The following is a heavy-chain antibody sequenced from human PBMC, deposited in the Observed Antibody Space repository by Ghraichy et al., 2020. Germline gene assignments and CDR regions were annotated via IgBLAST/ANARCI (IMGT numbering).Heavy chain of an antibody. CDR3: AREAPTPRQLISYDFWSGPVGWFDH. V-gene: IGHV4-4*07. CDR1: GGSISSYY. J-gene: IGHJ5*02. Sequence: SETLSLTCTVSGGSISSYYWSWIRQPAGKGLEWIGRIYTSGSTNYNPSLKSRVTMSVDTSKNQFSLKLSSVTAADTAVYYCAREAPTPRQLISYDFWSGPVGWFDHWGQGTLVTVSS. D-gene: IGHD3-3*01. CDR2: IYTSGST.